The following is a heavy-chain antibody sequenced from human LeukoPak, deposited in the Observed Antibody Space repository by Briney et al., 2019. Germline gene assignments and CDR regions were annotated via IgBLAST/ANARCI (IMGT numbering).Heavy chain of an antibody. CDR3: AREGPGVGYCRSTSCYTEAFDI. CDR2: IIPILGIA. J-gene: IGHJ3*02. Sequence: GSSVKVSCKASGGTFSSYTISWVRQAPGQGLEWMGRIIPILGIANYAQKFQGGVTITADKSTSTAYMELSSLRSEDTAVCYCAREGPGVGYCRSTSCYTEAFDIWVQGTMVTVSS. V-gene: IGHV1-69*04. CDR1: GGTFSSYT. D-gene: IGHD2-2*02.